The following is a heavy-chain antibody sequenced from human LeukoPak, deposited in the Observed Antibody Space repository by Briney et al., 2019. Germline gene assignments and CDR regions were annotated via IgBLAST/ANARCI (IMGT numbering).Heavy chain of an antibody. CDR3: ATPNFYCSGGSCSIDY. CDR2: INPNSGGT. CDR1: GYTFTGYY. Sequence: ASVKVSCKASGYTFTGYYMHWVRQAPGQGLEWMGWINPNSGGTNYAQKFQGRVTMTRDTSISTAYMELSRLRSVDTAVYYCATPNFYCSGGSCSIDYWGQGTLVTVSS. V-gene: IGHV1-2*02. J-gene: IGHJ4*02. D-gene: IGHD2-15*01.